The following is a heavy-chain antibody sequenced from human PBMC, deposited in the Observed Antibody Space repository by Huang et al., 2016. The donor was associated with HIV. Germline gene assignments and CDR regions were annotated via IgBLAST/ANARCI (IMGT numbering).Heavy chain of an antibody. J-gene: IGHJ1*01. Sequence: QVQLVESGGGVVQPGRSLRLSCAASGFIFSNYGMHWVRQGQGKGLEWGALISYDGSNKYYTDSGKGRFSISRDNSKNTLYLQMNSLRAEDTAVYYCALKGDSSGWEYFRHWGQGTLVTVSS. CDR1: GFIFSNYG. CDR3: ALKGDSSGWEYFRH. D-gene: IGHD6-19*01. V-gene: IGHV3-30*03. CDR2: ISYDGSNK.